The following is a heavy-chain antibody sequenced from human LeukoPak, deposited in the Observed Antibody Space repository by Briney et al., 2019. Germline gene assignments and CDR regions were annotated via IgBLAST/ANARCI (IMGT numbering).Heavy chain of an antibody. CDR1: GFTFTGYA. Sequence: GGSLRLSCAASGFTFTGYAMNWVRQAPGKGLEWVSAISTTGDNTDYADSVKGRFTISRDNSKNTLYLQMSGLRAEDTAVYFCASFHYYGSGAYYLSYWGQGTLVTVSS. CDR3: ASFHYYGSGAYYLSY. CDR2: ISTTGDNT. J-gene: IGHJ4*02. D-gene: IGHD3-10*01. V-gene: IGHV3-23*01.